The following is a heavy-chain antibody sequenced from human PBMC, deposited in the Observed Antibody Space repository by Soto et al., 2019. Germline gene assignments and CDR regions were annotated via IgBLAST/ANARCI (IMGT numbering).Heavy chain of an antibody. D-gene: IGHD6-19*01. J-gene: IGHJ6*02. CDR1: GGAFRNYA. Sequence: QLQLVQSGAEVKKPGSSVKVACKASGGAFRNYAISWVRQAPGQGLEWMGGIIPFSGTANYPQKFQGRVTIITHDSTSTAYMALSRLRYEDTAVYYWASDYAVADSYYFGMFVWGQGKKVTVSS. CDR2: IIPFSGTA. CDR3: ASDYAVADSYYFGMFV. V-gene: IGHV1-69*01.